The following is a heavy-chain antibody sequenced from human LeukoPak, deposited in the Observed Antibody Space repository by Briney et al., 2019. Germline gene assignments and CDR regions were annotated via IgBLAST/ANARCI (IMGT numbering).Heavy chain of an antibody. CDR3: AKGLCSGGSCYPYYFDY. D-gene: IGHD2-15*01. CDR1: GFTFSSFA. CDR2: VRDGGRST. J-gene: IGHJ4*02. Sequence: GGSLRLSCAASGFTFSSFAMSWVRQAPGKGLEWVSAVRDGGRSTYYADSVKGRFTISRDNSKNTLYLQLNGLRAEDTAVYYCAKGLCSGGSCYPYYFDYWGQGTLVTVSS. V-gene: IGHV3-23*01.